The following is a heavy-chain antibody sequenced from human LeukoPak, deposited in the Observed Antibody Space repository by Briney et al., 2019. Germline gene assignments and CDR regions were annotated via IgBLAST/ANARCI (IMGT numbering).Heavy chain of an antibody. CDR1: GFTFSSYS. CDR2: ISSSSSTI. V-gene: IGHV3-48*04. D-gene: IGHD3-10*01. J-gene: IGHJ3*02. Sequence: GGSLRLSCAASGFTFSSYSMNWVRQAPGKGLEWVSYISSSSSTIYYADSVKGRFTISRDNAKNSLYLQMNSLRAEDTALYYCARVRAYGSGDYAFDIWGQGTMVTVSS. CDR3: ARVRAYGSGDYAFDI.